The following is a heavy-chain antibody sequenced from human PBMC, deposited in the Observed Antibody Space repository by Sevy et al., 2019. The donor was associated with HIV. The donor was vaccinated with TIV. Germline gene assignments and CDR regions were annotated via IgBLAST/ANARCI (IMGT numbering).Heavy chain of an antibody. J-gene: IGHJ6*02. CDR2: ISYDGSNK. CDR3: AKGRITMVRGLYYGMDV. V-gene: IGHV3-30*18. CDR1: GFTFSSYD. D-gene: IGHD3-10*01. Sequence: GGSLRLSCAASGFTFSSYDMHWVRQAPGKGLEWVAVISYDGSNKYYADSVKGRFTISRDNSKNTLYLQMNSLRAEDTAVYYCAKGRITMVRGLYYGMDVWGQGTTVTVSS.